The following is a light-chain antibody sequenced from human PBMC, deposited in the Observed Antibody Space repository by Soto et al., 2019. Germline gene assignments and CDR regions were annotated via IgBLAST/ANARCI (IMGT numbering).Light chain of an antibody. J-gene: IGKJ3*01. Sequence: EIVLTQSPGTLSLSPGERATLSCRASQSVSSSYLAWYQQKPGQAPRLLMYGASSRATGIPDRFSTSGSGTDFTLTISRLEPEDFAVYYCHQYGSSPVTFGPGTQVDIK. CDR3: HQYGSSPVT. CDR2: GAS. CDR1: QSVSSSY. V-gene: IGKV3-20*01.